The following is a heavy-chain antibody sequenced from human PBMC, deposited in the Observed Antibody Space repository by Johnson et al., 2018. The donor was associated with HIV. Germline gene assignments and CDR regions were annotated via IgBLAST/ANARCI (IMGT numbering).Heavy chain of an antibody. CDR2: ISYDRSNK. Sequence: QVQLVESGGGLVQPGGSLRLSCAASGFIFSSYAMHWVRQAPGKGLEWVAVISYDRSNKYYADSVKGRFTISKDNAKNSLYLQMNSLTAEDTALYYCARLRDGYNFDAFDIWGQGTMVTVSS. D-gene: IGHD5-24*01. V-gene: IGHV3-30-3*01. J-gene: IGHJ3*02. CDR1: GFIFSSYA. CDR3: ARLRDGYNFDAFDI.